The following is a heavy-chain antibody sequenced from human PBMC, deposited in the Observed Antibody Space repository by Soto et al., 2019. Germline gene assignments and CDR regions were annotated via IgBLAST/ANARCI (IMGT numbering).Heavy chain of an antibody. V-gene: IGHV1-69*13. D-gene: IGHD1-1*01. CDR3: ARLERQGYYYYYGMDV. CDR1: GGTFSSYA. CDR2: IIPIFGTA. Sequence: TSVKFSCKASGGTFSSYAIRWVRQDPGQGLEWMGGIIPIFGTANYAQKFQGRVTITADESTSTAYMELSSLRSEDTAVYYCARLERQGYYYYYGMDVWGQGTTVTVSS. J-gene: IGHJ6*02.